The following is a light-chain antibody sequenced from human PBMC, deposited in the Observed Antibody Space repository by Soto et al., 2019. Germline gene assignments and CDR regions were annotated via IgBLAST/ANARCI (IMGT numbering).Light chain of an antibody. Sequence: EIVMTQSPATLSVSPGERATLSCRASQSVSSNLAWYQQKPGQAPRLLIYCASTRATGIPARFSGSESGTEFTLTSSSLQSEGFAVYYWEQYNNWPPWTFDQGTKVEIK. V-gene: IGKV3-15*01. CDR1: QSVSSN. J-gene: IGKJ1*01. CDR3: EQYNNWPPWT. CDR2: CAS.